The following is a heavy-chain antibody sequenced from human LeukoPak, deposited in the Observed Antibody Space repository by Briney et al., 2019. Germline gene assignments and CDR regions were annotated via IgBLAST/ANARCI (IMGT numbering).Heavy chain of an antibody. CDR1: GFTFSSYG. J-gene: IGHJ5*02. CDR3: ATGDYFSNGDIVVVPAAFDP. D-gene: IGHD2-2*01. CDR2: ISYDGSNK. Sequence: GRSLRLSCAASGFTFSSYGMHWVRQAPGKGLEWVAVISYDGSNKYYADSGKGRFTISRDNSKNTLYLQMNSLRAEDTAVYYCATGDYFSNGDIVVVPAAFDPWGQGTLVTVSS. V-gene: IGHV3-30*03.